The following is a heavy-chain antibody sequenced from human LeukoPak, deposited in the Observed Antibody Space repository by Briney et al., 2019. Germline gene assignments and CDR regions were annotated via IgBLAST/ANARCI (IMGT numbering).Heavy chain of an antibody. CDR2: ISWNSGSI. J-gene: IGHJ3*02. CDR1: GFTFSSYS. CDR3: AKDMRPREYQLLYAFDI. D-gene: IGHD2-2*01. V-gene: IGHV3-9*01. Sequence: GGSLRLSCAASGFTFSSYSMNWVRQAPGKGLEWVSGISWNSGSIGYADSVKGRFTISRDNAKNSLYLQMNSLRAEDTALYYCAKDMRPREYQLLYAFDIWGQGTMVTVSS.